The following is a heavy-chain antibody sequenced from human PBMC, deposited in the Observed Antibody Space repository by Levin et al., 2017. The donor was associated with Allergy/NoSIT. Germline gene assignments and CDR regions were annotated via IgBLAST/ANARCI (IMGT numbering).Heavy chain of an antibody. CDR3: ASVPKYSSSWYSPN. CDR2: IYYSGST. D-gene: IGHD6-13*01. Sequence: PSETLSLTCTVSGGSISSYYWSWIRQPPGKGLEWIGYIYYSGSTNYNPSLKSRVTISLDTSKNQFSLKLSSVTAADTAVYYCASVPKYSSSWYSPNWGQGTLVTVSS. V-gene: IGHV4-59*01. CDR1: GGSISSYY. J-gene: IGHJ4*02.